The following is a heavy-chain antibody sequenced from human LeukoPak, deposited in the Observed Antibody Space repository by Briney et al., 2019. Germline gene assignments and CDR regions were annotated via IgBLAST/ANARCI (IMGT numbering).Heavy chain of an antibody. CDR2: ISYDGSNK. CDR3: AKIRLAVTPYYFDY. V-gene: IGHV3-30*18. D-gene: IGHD4-17*01. Sequence: PGGSLRLSCAASGFTFSSYSMHWVRQAPGKGLEWVAVISYDGSNKYYADSVKGRFTISRDNSKNTLYLQMNSLRAEDTAVYYCAKIRLAVTPYYFDYWGQGTLVTVSS. CDR1: GFTFSSYS. J-gene: IGHJ4*02.